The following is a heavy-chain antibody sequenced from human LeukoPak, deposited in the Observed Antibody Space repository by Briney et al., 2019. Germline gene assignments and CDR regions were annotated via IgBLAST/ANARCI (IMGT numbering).Heavy chain of an antibody. J-gene: IGHJ6*02. CDR3: ARHYYGSGSYYTWQDYYYGMDV. D-gene: IGHD3-10*01. V-gene: IGHV4-59*08. Sequence: SETLSLTCTVSGGSISSYYWSCIRQPPGKGLEWIGYIYYSGSTNYNPSLKSRVTISVDTSKNQFSLKLSSVTAADTAVYYCARHYYGSGSYYTWQDYYYGMDVWGQGTTVTVSS. CDR1: GGSISSYY. CDR2: IYYSGST.